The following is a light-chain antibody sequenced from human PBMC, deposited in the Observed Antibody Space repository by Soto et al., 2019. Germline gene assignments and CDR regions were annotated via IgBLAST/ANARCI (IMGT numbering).Light chain of an antibody. CDR3: QQYNSYLYT. V-gene: IGKV1-5*03. CDR2: KAS. J-gene: IGKJ2*01. Sequence: DIQMTQSPSTLSASVGDRVTITCRASQSISSWLAWYQQKPGKAPKVLIYKASSLERGVPSRFSGSGSGTDFTLTISRLQPDDFATYYCQQYNSYLYTFGQGTKLEIK. CDR1: QSISSW.